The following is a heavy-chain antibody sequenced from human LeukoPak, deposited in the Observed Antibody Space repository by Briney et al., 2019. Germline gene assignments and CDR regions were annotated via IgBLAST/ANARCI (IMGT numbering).Heavy chain of an antibody. CDR3: ARAHGLTGYYSYYYYYYMDV. CDR2: MNPNSGNT. D-gene: IGHD3-9*01. J-gene: IGHJ6*03. V-gene: IGHV1-8*01. Sequence: ASVKVSCKASGYTFTSYDINWVRQATGQGLEWMGWMNPNSGNTGYAQKFQGRVTMTRNTSISTAYMELSSLRSEDTAVYYCARAHGLTGYYSYYYYYYMDVWGKGTTVTISS. CDR1: GYTFTSYD.